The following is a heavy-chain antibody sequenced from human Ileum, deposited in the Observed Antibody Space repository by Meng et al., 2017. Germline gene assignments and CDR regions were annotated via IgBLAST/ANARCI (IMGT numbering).Heavy chain of an antibody. D-gene: IGHD3-3*01. CDR3: ARENTIFGVVWGSWFDP. CDR2: IYYSGST. CDR1: GGSISSGGYY. V-gene: IGHV4-30-4*01. Sequence: QVQLQESGPGLVKPSQTLSPTCTVSGGSISSGGYYWSWIRQPPGKGLEWIGYIYYSGSTYYNPSLKSRVTISVDTSKNQFSLKLSSVTAADTAVYYCARENTIFGVVWGSWFDPWGQGTLVTVSS. J-gene: IGHJ5*02.